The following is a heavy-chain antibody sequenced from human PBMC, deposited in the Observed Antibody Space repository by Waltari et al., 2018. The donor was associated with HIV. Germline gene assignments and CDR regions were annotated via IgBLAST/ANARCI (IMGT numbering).Heavy chain of an antibody. Sequence: QVQLQESGPGLVKPSETLSLTCTVSGGSISSYYWSWIRQPPGKGLEGFGYMYYSGGTNYNPCLKSRFTRSGARSKNQFSMKLSSVTAAATAVYYCARQGRGGYDGLYYFDYWGQGTLVTVSS. CDR2: MYYSGGT. J-gene: IGHJ4*02. D-gene: IGHD3-22*01. CDR1: GGSISSYY. CDR3: ARQGRGGYDGLYYFDY. V-gene: IGHV4-59*08.